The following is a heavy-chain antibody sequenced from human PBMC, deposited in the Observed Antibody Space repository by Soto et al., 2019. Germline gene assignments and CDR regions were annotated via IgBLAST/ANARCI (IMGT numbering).Heavy chain of an antibody. CDR1: GFIFSNYW. CDR2: ISRDGSST. Sequence: GGSLRLSCAASGFIFSNYWMHWVRQAPGKGLVWVSRISRDGSSTNYADSVKGRFTISRDNAKNTLYLQMNSLRAEDTAVYFCARLRCTGGDCYSKNDYWGQGAMVTV. D-gene: IGHD2-21*02. CDR3: ARLRCTGGDCYSKNDY. V-gene: IGHV3-74*01. J-gene: IGHJ4*02.